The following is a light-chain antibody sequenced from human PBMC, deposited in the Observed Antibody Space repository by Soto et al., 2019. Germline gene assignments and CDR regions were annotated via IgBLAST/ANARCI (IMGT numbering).Light chain of an antibody. J-gene: IGLJ2*01. CDR3: NSSSTSSTPLV. Sequence: QSALTQPASVSGSPGQSITISCTGTSSDVGGYDYVSWYQQHPGKAPRLMIYDVNNRPSGVSNRFSGSKSGNTASLTISGLQAEDEADYYCNSSSTSSTPLVFGGGTKLTVL. CDR2: DVN. CDR1: SSDVGGYDY. V-gene: IGLV2-14*03.